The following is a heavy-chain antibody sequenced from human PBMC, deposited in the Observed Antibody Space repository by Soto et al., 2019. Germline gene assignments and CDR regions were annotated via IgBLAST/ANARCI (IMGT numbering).Heavy chain of an antibody. CDR1: GYSFTSYW. Sequence: GESLKFSCKGSGYSFTSYWIGWARQMPGKGLEWMGIIYPGDSDTRYSPSFQGQVTISADKSISTAYLQWSSLKASDTAMYYCARTAAAGKYYYGMDVWGQGTTVTVSS. CDR2: IYPGDSDT. V-gene: IGHV5-51*01. CDR3: ARTAAAGKYYYGMDV. D-gene: IGHD6-13*01. J-gene: IGHJ6*02.